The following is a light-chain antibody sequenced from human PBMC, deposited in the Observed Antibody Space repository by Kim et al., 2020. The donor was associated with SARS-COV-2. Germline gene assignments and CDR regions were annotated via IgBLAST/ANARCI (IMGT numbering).Light chain of an antibody. V-gene: IGKV3-15*01. CDR1: QGIRVD. J-gene: IGKJ4*01. CDR2: AAS. CDR3: QQYNNWVT. Sequence: AVSPGERATLSCRASQGIRVDLAWYQQKPGQAPRLLIYAASTRATGIPARFSGGGSGTEFTLTISSLQSEDFAVYYCQQYNNWVTFGGGTKVEIK.